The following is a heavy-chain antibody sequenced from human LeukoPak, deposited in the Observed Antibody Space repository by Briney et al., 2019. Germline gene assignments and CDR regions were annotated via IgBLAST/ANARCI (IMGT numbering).Heavy chain of an antibody. CDR2: ITGSSSTI. D-gene: IGHD3-16*01. CDR1: GFTFSSYA. V-gene: IGHV3-48*01. Sequence: GGSLRLSCAASGFTFSSYAMSWVRQAPGKGLEWVSYITGSSSTISYADSVKGRFTISRDNARNSLYLQMNSLRAEDTAVYYCATDRHWAFDYWGRGTLVTVSS. CDR3: ATDRHWAFDY. J-gene: IGHJ4*02.